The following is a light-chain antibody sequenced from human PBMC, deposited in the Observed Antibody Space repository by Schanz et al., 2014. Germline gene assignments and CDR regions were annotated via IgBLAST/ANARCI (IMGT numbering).Light chain of an antibody. Sequence: EIVLTQSPGTLSLSPGEGATLSCRASQSVNSNYLAWYQQKRGQAPRLLISGASSRATGIPDRFSGRGSGTDFTLTIDRLEPEDFAVYYCHQCDTSPFTFGPGTKVEIK. CDR1: QSVNSNY. CDR3: HQCDTSPFT. J-gene: IGKJ3*01. V-gene: IGKV3-20*01. CDR2: GAS.